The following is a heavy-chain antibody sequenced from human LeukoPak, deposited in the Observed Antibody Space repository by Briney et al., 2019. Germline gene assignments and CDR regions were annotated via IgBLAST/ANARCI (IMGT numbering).Heavy chain of an antibody. CDR1: GFTLSRYD. V-gene: IGHV3-30*04. CDR2: ISCDGSDK. Sequence: GRSLRLSCAASGFTLSRYDMHWVRQAPGKGLEWVAIISCDGSDKYYADSVKGRFTISRDNSKNTLYVQMNSLGPEDTALYYCARDRGYCSGGSCYSAFDYWGQGTLVTVSS. CDR3: ARDRGYCSGGSCYSAFDY. D-gene: IGHD2-15*01. J-gene: IGHJ4*02.